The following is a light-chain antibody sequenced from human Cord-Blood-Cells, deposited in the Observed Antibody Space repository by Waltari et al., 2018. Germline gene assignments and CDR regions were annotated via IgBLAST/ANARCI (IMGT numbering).Light chain of an antibody. CDR2: AAS. V-gene: IGKV1-39*01. J-gene: IGKJ3*01. CDR3: QQSYSTPCT. CDR1: QSISSY. Sequence: DIQMTQSPSSLSASVGDRVTITCRVSQSISSYLNWYQQKPGKAPKLLIYAASSLQSGVPSRFSGSGSGTDFTLTISSLQPEDFATYYCQQSYSTPCTFGPGTKVEIK.